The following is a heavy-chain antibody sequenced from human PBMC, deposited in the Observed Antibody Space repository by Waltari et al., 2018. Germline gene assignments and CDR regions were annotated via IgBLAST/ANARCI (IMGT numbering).Heavy chain of an antibody. CDR2: ISGGGGST. CDR3: AKATFFPGAKGDY. D-gene: IGHD1-26*01. V-gene: IGHV3-23*01. J-gene: IGHJ4*02. Sequence: EVQLLESGGGLVQPGGSLRLSCAASGFTFSSYAMSWVRQAPGKGLEWVSAISGGGGSTYYADSVKGRFTISRDNSKNTLYLQMNSLRAEDTAVYYCAKATFFPGAKGDYWGQGTLVTVSS. CDR1: GFTFSSYA.